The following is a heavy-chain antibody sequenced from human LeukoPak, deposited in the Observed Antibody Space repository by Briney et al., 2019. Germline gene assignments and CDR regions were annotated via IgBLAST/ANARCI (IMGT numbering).Heavy chain of an antibody. CDR3: ARDSGGSTSFPVDY. V-gene: IGHV1-2*02. J-gene: IGHJ4*02. CDR2: INPNSGGT. CDR1: GYTFTGYY. D-gene: IGHD2-2*01. Sequence: ASVKVSCKASGYTFTGYYMHWARQAPGQGLEWMGWINPNSGGTNYAQKFQGRVTMTRDTSISTAYMELSRLRSDDTAVYYCARDSGGSTSFPVDYWGQGALVTVSS.